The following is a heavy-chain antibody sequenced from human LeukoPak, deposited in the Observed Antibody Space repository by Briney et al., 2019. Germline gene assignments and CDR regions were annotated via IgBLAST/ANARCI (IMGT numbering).Heavy chain of an antibody. CDR3: ARESWIQLWPSGLDY. J-gene: IGHJ4*02. D-gene: IGHD5-18*01. V-gene: IGHV3-66*01. CDR2: IYSGGST. Sequence: GGSLRLSCAASGFTVSGNYMSWVRQAPGKGLEWVSVIYSGGSTYYADSVKGRFTISRDNSKNTLYLQMNSLRAEDTAVYYCARESWIQLWPSGLDYWGQGTLVTVSS. CDR1: GFTVSGNY.